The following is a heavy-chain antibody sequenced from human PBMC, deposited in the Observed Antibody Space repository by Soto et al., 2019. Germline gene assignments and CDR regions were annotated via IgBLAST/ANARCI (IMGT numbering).Heavy chain of an antibody. Sequence: GGSLRLSCAASGFTFSRYAIHWVCLTPGRGLEWVLAISRDGSYIYYTDSVKGRFTVSRDNSKNTVFVQMNRLIPDDTALYFCARTRNGGVADSFDSWGQGTRVTVSS. J-gene: IGHJ5*01. CDR2: ISRDGSYI. CDR3: ARTRNGGVADSFDS. CDR1: GFTFSRYA. V-gene: IGHV3-30*04. D-gene: IGHD3-3*01.